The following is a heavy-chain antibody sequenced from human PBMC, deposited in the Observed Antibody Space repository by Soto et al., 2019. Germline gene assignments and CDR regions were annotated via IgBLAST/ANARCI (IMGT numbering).Heavy chain of an antibody. J-gene: IGHJ4*02. CDR3: AKDDSPYGAVAAIY. D-gene: IGHD6-19*01. CDR1: GGSISSYY. Sequence: SETLSLTCTVSGGSISSYYWSWIRQPPGKGLEWIGYIYYSGSTNYNPYLKSRVTISVDTSKNQFSLKLSSVTAADTAVYYCAKDDSPYGAVAAIYWGQGTLVTVSS. CDR2: IYYSGST. V-gene: IGHV4-59*12.